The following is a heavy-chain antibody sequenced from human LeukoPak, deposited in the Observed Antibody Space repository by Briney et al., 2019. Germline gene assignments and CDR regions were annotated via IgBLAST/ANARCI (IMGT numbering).Heavy chain of an antibody. V-gene: IGHV1-69*13. D-gene: IGHD1-26*01. CDR1: GGTFSSYA. CDR3: AREGVGATTLIDY. J-gene: IGHJ4*02. CDR2: IIPIFGTA. Sequence: SVKVSCKASGGTFSSYAISWVRQAPGQGLEWMGGIIPIFGTANYAQKLQGRVTITADESTSTAYMELSSLRSEDTAVYYCAREGVGATTLIDYWGQGTLVTVSS.